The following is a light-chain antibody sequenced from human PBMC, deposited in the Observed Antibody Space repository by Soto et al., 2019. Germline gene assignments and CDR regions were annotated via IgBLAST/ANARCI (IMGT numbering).Light chain of an antibody. CDR1: SSDVGSYNL. J-gene: IGLJ2*01. Sequence: QSALTQPASVSGSPGQSITISCTGTSSDVGSYNLVSWYQQHPGKAPKLMIYEGSKRPSGVSNRFSGSKSGNTASLTISGVQAEDEAEYYCCPYAGSSVAFGGGTKLTVL. V-gene: IGLV2-23*01. CDR3: CPYAGSSVA. CDR2: EGS.